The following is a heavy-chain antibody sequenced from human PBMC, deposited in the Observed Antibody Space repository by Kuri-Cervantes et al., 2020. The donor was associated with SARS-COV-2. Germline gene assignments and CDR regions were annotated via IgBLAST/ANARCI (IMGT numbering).Heavy chain of an antibody. CDR2: INPDSGGT. D-gene: IGHD3-22*01. CDR1: GYTFTGYY. CDR3: AQLQFGDYYDSSGYPDAFDI. V-gene: IGHV1-2*06. J-gene: IGHJ3*02. Sequence: ASMKVSFKASGYTFTGYYMHWVRQAPGQALEWMGRINPDSGGTNYAQKFQGRVTMTRDTSISTAYMGLSRLRSDDTAVYYCAQLQFGDYYDSSGYPDAFDIWGQGTMVTVSS.